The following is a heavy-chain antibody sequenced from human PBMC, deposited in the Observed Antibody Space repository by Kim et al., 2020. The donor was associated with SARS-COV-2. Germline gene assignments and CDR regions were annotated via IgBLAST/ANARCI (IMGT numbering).Heavy chain of an antibody. CDR1: GGSISSSNW. J-gene: IGHJ3*02. CDR3: ARASNPEDVLLWFGEPDAFDI. V-gene: IGHV4-4*02. CDR2: IYHSGST. Sequence: SETLSLTCAVSGGSISSSNWWSWVRQPPGKGLEWIGEIYHSGSTNYNPSLKSRVTISVDKSKNQFSLKLSSVTAADTAVYYCARASNPEDVLLWFGEPDAFDIWGQGTMVTVSS. D-gene: IGHD3-10*01.